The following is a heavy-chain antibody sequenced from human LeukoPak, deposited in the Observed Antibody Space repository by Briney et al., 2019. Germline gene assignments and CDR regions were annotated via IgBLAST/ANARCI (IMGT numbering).Heavy chain of an antibody. V-gene: IGHV4-34*01. Sequence: SETLSLTCAVYGGSLSGYYWSWIRQPPGKGLEWIGEINQRGSTNYNPSLKSRVTISVDTSKNQLSLKLSSMTAADTAVYYCARQWLVSPLFDYWGQGTLVTVSS. CDR2: INQRGST. CDR3: ARQWLVSPLFDY. CDR1: GGSLSGYY. D-gene: IGHD6-19*01. J-gene: IGHJ4*02.